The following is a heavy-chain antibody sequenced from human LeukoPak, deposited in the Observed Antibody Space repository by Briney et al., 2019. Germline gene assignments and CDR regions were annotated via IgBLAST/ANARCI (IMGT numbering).Heavy chain of an antibody. J-gene: IGHJ3*02. CDR3: ARRIWSGYYAEDAFDI. CDR2: IYYSGST. V-gene: IGHV4-59*12. CDR1: GGSISSYY. D-gene: IGHD3-3*01. Sequence: SETLSLTCTVSGGSISSYYWSWSRQPPGKGLEWIGYIYYSGSTNYNPSLKSRVTISVDTSKNQFSLKLSSVTAADTAVYYCARRIWSGYYAEDAFDIWGQGTMVTVSS.